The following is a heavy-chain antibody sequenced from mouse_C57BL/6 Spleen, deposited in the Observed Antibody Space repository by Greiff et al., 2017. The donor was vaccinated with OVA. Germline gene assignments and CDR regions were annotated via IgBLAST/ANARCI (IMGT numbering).Heavy chain of an antibody. Sequence: QVQLQQSGAELMKPGASVKLSCKATGYTFTGYWIEWVKQRPGHGLEWIGEILPGSGSTNYNAKFKGKATFTADTSANTAYMQLSSLTTEDSAIYYCGGRTGRGDYWGQGTTLTVSS. CDR2: ILPGSGST. J-gene: IGHJ2*01. V-gene: IGHV1-9*01. CDR3: GGRTGRGDY. D-gene: IGHD4-1*01. CDR1: GYTFTGYW.